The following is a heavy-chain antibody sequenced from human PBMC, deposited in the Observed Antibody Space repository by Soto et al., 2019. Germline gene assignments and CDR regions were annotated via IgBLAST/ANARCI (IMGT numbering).Heavy chain of an antibody. CDR3: ANWTCAESD. J-gene: IGHJ4*02. CDR2: ISNDGGNK. V-gene: IGHV3-30*18. CDR1: GFTFNTNG. Sequence: QVQLVESGGGVVQPGESLRLSCAASGFTFNTNGMQWVRQAPGKGPEGVAVISNDGGNKYYEDSVKGRFTIARDNSKNTLYLQMNSLRVEDTAVYYCANWTCAESDWGQGTLVTVSS. D-gene: IGHD1-1*01.